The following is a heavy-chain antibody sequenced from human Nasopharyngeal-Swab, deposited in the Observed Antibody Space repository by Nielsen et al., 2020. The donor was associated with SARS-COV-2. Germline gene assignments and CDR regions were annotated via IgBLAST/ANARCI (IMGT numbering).Heavy chain of an antibody. D-gene: IGHD1-7*01. CDR3: ATAYNGNYYWDY. J-gene: IGHJ4*02. CDR2: MYPRDSDT. CDR1: SYIFSSYW. Sequence: ESLKISSICSSYIFSSYWIGWVPQMPGKGLEWMGIMYPRDSDTRYSPSFQAQVTISADKSISTAYLQWSSLNASDTAMYYCATAYNGNYYWDYWGQGTLVTVSS. V-gene: IGHV5-51*01.